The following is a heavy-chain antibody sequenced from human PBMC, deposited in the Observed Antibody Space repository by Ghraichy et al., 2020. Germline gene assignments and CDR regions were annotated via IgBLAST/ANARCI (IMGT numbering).Heavy chain of an antibody. Sequence: ASVKVSCKASGYTFTSYAMNWVRQAPGQGLEWMGWINTKTGNPTYAQGFTGRFVFSLDTSVSTAYLQISSLKAEDTAVYYCARGEASGSYLLVAYWGPGTLVTVSS. D-gene: IGHD3-10*01. CDR2: INTKTGNP. CDR3: ARGEASGSYLLVAY. J-gene: IGHJ4*02. V-gene: IGHV7-4-1*02. CDR1: GYTFTSYA.